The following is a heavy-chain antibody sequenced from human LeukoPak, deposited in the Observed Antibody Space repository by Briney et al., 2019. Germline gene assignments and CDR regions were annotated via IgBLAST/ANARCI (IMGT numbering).Heavy chain of an antibody. D-gene: IGHD3-16*01. CDR3: ARDLIRYVWGSYNY. Sequence: GASVKVSCKTSGYTFTGYYMHWVRQAPGQGLEWMGRINPNSGGTNYAQKFQGRVTMTRDTSIRTAYMELSRLRADDTDVYYCARDLIRYVWGSYNYWGQGTLVTVSS. V-gene: IGHV1-2*05. CDR2: INPNSGGT. J-gene: IGHJ4*02. CDR1: GYTFTGYY.